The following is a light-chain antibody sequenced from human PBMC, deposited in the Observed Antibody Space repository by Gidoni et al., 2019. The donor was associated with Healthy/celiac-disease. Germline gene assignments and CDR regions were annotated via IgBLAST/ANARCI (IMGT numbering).Light chain of an antibody. CDR3: QQSYSTPRYT. J-gene: IGKJ2*01. CDR2: AAS. Sequence: DLQMTQSPSSLSASVVDRVTITCRASQSISSYLNWYQQKPGKAPNHLIYAASSLQSGVPSRFSGSGSGTDFTLTISSLQPEDYATYYCQQSYSTPRYTFGQGTKLEIK. V-gene: IGKV1-39*01. CDR1: QSISSY.